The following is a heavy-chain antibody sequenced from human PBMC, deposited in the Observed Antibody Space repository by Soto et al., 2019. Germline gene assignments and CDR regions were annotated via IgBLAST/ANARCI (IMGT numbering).Heavy chain of an antibody. CDR3: ARVERGTATTVVDAFDI. V-gene: IGHV4-34*01. CDR2: MSHSGGN. CDR1: GGSVNSGNYY. J-gene: IGHJ3*02. D-gene: IGHD1-1*01. Sequence: QVQLQQWGAGLLKPSETLSLTCAVYGGSVNSGNYYWSWIRQPPGKGLEWIGAMSHSGGNHFNPSPKSRVTISVDTSKNHFSLKMSSVTAADTALYYCARVERGTATTVVDAFDIWGPGTLVTVSS.